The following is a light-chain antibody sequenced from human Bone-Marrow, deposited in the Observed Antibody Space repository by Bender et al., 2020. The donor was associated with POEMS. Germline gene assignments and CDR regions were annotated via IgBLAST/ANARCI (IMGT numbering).Light chain of an antibody. CDR3: CSYAGGSTYV. Sequence: QSALTQPPSVSGSPGQSITISCTGSSSDVGNYDLVSWYQQHPGKAPKLMIYEGTKRPSGISNRFSGSKSGNTASLTISGLQGEDEAHYYCCSYAGGSTYVFGTGTKVTVL. V-gene: IGLV2-23*01. CDR1: SSDVGNYDL. CDR2: EGT. J-gene: IGLJ1*01.